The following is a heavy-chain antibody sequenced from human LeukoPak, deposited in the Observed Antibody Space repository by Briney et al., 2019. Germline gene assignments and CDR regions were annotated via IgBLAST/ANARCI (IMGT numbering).Heavy chain of an antibody. CDR2: IYSGGST. CDR1: GFTVSSNY. J-gene: IGHJ3*02. D-gene: IGHD5-12*01. V-gene: IGHV3-66*01. Sequence: PGGSLRLSCAASGFTVSSNYMSWVRQAPGKGLEWVSVIYSGGSTYYADSVKGRFTISRDNSKYTLYLQMNSLRAEDTAVYYCARGWSGYDTVAQDAFDIWGQGTMVTVSS. CDR3: ARGWSGYDTVAQDAFDI.